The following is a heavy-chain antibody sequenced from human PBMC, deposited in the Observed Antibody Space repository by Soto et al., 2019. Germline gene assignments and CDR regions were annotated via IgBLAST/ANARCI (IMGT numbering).Heavy chain of an antibody. J-gene: IGHJ4*02. CDR1: GGSSSSGDYY. CDR3: ARATMVFLFDY. D-gene: IGHD3-10*01. Sequence: PSETLSLTCTVSGGSSSSGDYYWSWIRQPPGKGLEWIGYIYYSGSTYYNPSLKSRATISIDTSKDQFSLELDSVTAADTAAYYCARATMVFLFDYWGQGTLVTVSS. CDR2: IYYSGST. V-gene: IGHV4-30-4*01.